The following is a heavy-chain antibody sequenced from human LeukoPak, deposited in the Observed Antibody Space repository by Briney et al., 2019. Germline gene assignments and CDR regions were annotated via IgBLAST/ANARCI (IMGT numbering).Heavy chain of an antibody. J-gene: IGHJ6*03. CDR3: ARVASVPGENLGNYYYYMDV. V-gene: IGHV1-46*01. D-gene: IGHD3-10*01. CDR2: INPSGGST. Sequence: ASVKVSCKASGYTFTSYYMHWVRQAPGQGLEWMGIINPSGGSTSYAQKFQGRVTMTRDTSTSTVYMELSSLRSEDTAVYYCARVASVPGENLGNYYYYMDVWGKGTTVTVSS. CDR1: GYTFTSYY.